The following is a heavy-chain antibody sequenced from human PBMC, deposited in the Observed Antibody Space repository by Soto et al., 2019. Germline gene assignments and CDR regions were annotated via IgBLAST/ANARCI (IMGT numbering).Heavy chain of an antibody. V-gene: IGHV3-30*18. CDR2: ISYDGSNK. CDR3: AKEFIAAAGTRGYYYYGMDV. D-gene: IGHD6-13*01. J-gene: IGHJ6*02. CDR1: GFTFSSYG. Sequence: QVPLVESGGGVVQPGRSLRLSCAASGFTFSSYGMHWVRQAPGKGLEWVAVISYDGSNKYYADSVKGRFTISRDNSKNTLYLQMNSLRAEDTAVYYCAKEFIAAAGTRGYYYYGMDVWGQGTTVTVSS.